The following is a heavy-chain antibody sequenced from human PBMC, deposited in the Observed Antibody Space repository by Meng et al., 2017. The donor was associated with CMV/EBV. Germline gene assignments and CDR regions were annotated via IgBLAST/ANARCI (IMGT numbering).Heavy chain of an antibody. CDR3: ARAGGAVAGRGGFDH. D-gene: IGHD6-19*01. CDR1: GVTFSTFG. J-gene: IGHJ4*02. V-gene: IGHV3-21*01. Sequence: SGVTFSTFGMGWVRQAPGKGLEWVASITSSSGYIFYADSVKGRFTISRDNAKNLLFLQMNSLRANDTAVYYCARAGGAVAGRGGFDHWGLGTLVTVSS. CDR2: ITSSSGYI.